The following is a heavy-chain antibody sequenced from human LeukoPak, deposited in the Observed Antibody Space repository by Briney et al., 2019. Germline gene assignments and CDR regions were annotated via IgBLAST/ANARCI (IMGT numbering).Heavy chain of an antibody. CDR2: IYHSGST. D-gene: IGHD2-15*01. V-gene: IGHV4-31*03. Sequence: SETLSLTCTVSGGSISSGGYYWSWIRQHPGKGLEWIGYIYHSGSTYYNPSLKSRVTISVDTSKNQFSLKLSSVTAADTAVYYCALTNKAATPLYYYYGMDVWGQGTTVTVSS. J-gene: IGHJ6*02. CDR1: GGSISSGGYY. CDR3: ALTNKAATPLYYYYGMDV.